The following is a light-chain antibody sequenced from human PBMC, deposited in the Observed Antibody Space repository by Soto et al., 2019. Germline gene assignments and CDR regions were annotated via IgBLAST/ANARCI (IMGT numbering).Light chain of an antibody. Sequence: DIQMTQSPSAMSASVGDRVTITCRASQGIDNYLAWFQQKPGKVPQRLIYAASTLQSGVPSRFSGSGSGTEFTLTISSVQSEDFAVYYCQHYHTWPYTFGQGTKLEIK. CDR3: QHYHTWPYT. V-gene: IGKV1-17*03. J-gene: IGKJ2*01. CDR1: QGIDNY. CDR2: AAS.